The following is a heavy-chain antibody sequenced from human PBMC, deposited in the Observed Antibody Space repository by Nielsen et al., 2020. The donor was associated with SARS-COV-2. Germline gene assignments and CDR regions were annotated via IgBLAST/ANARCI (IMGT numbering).Heavy chain of an antibody. D-gene: IGHD4-17*01. CDR2: INHSGTT. CDR1: GGSFSGYS. CDR3: ARGYYGDNYYFDY. J-gene: IGHJ4*02. Sequence: GSLRLSCAVYGGSFSGYSWSWIRQPPGKGLEWIGEINHSGTTNYNPSLKSRVIISVDTSKNQFSLKLSSVTAADTAVYYCARGYYGDNYYFDYWGQGTLVTVSS. V-gene: IGHV4-34*01.